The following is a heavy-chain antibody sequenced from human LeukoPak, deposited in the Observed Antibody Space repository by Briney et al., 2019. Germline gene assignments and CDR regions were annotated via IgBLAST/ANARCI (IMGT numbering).Heavy chain of an antibody. D-gene: IGHD1-26*01. CDR3: ARDLPIVGATTTPDY. J-gene: IGHJ4*02. CDR2: ISAYNGNT. Sequence: ASVKVSCKASGYTFTDYYIHWVRQAPGQGLEWMGWISAYNGNTNYAQKLQGRVTMTTDTSTSTAYMELRSLRSDDTAVYYCARDLPIVGATTTPDYWGQGTLVTVSS. V-gene: IGHV1-18*04. CDR1: GYTFTDYY.